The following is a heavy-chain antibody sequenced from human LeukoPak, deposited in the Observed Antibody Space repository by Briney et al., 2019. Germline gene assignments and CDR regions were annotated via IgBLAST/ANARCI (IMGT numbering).Heavy chain of an antibody. D-gene: IGHD5-24*01. J-gene: IGHJ4*02. Sequence: SETLSLTCTVSGDSISSYYWSWIRQPPGKGLEWIGYINYSGNTNYNPSLKSRVTISIDTSKNQSSLKLNSVTSADTAVYYCARDLGYNYDYWGQGTLVTVSS. V-gene: IGHV4-59*01. CDR3: ARDLGYNYDY. CDR2: INYSGNT. CDR1: GDSISSYY.